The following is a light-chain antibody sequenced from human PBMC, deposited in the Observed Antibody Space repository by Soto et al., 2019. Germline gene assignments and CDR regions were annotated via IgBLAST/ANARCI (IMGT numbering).Light chain of an antibody. CDR2: EVS. Sequence: QSALTQPASVSGSPGQSITISCTGTSSDVGYYNYVSWYQHHPGKAPKLIIYEVSNRPSGVSNRLSGSKSGNTASLTISGLQAEDEADYYCSSYTTSSTQVFGGGTKLTVL. CDR1: SSDVGYYNY. J-gene: IGLJ2*01. CDR3: SSYTTSSTQV. V-gene: IGLV2-14*01.